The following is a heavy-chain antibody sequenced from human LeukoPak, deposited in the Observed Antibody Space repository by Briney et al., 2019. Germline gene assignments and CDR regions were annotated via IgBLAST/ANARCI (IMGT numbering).Heavy chain of an antibody. Sequence: PSETLSLTYTVSVGSLIHYYCSWIRQPPCQAFEWLGYIYHSGSTNYNPPLKGRATISVDTSKNQISLRLSSVTAADTAVYYCARVDSGTYYMPFDYWGQGSLVTVSS. CDR3: ARVDSGTYYMPFDY. V-gene: IGHV4-59*01. CDR1: VGSLIHYY. CDR2: IYHSGST. J-gene: IGHJ4*02. D-gene: IGHD1-26*01.